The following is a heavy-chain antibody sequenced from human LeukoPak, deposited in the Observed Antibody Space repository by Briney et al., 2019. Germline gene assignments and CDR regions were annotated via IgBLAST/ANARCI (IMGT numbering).Heavy chain of an antibody. D-gene: IGHD6-13*01. J-gene: IGHJ5*02. V-gene: IGHV4-59*01. Sequence: GSLRLSCAASGFTFSTYGMSWIRQPPGKGLEWIGYIYYSGSTNYNPSLKSRVTISVDTSKNQFSLKLSSVTAADTAVYYCARGRSSSWLFDPWGQGTLVTVSS. CDR3: ARGRSSSWLFDP. CDR1: GFTFSTYG. CDR2: IYYSGST.